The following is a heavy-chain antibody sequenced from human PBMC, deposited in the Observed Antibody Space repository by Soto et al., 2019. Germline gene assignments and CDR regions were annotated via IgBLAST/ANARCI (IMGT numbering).Heavy chain of an antibody. D-gene: IGHD2-15*01. CDR1: GGTFNNYI. Sequence: GSSVKVSCKASGGTFNNYILNWVRQAPGQGLEWMGQIIPILRSANYAQKFQGRVTITADESTSTASMELSSVRSEDTAVYYCARDRRRPHVVVVAATGRYWFDPWG. CDR2: IIPILRSA. V-gene: IGHV1-69*08. CDR3: ARDRRRPHVVVVAATGRYWFDP. J-gene: IGHJ5*02.